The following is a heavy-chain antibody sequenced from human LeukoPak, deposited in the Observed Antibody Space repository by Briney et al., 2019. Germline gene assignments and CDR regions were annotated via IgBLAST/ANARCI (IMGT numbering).Heavy chain of an antibody. CDR1: GGSISSSNW. D-gene: IGHD2-15*01. J-gene: IGHJ4*02. V-gene: IGHV4-4*02. Sequence: PSGTLSLTCAVSGGSISSSNWWTWVRQPPGKGLEWIGEISSHSGSANYNPSLMRRVTISVDKSKNQFSLRLSSVTAADTAVYYCAKIYCSDITCYLDFWGQGTLVTVSS. CDR3: AKIYCSDITCYLDF. CDR2: ISSHSGSA.